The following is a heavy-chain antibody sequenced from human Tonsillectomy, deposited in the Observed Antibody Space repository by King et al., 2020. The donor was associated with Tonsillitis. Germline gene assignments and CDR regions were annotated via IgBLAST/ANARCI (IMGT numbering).Heavy chain of an antibody. CDR2: ISTTGINT. Sequence: VQLVESGGGLVKPGGSLRLSCAASGFTFSDYYMIWIRQAPGKGLEWVSDISTTGINTNYADSVKGRFIISRDNAKNSLYLQMNSLRAEDTAVYYCARNYTTYYDVLTSYRYSFYYGLDVWGQGTTVTVSS. CDR1: GFTFSDYY. J-gene: IGHJ6*02. V-gene: IGHV3-11*06. D-gene: IGHD3-9*01. CDR3: ARNYTTYYDVLTSYRYSFYYGLDV.